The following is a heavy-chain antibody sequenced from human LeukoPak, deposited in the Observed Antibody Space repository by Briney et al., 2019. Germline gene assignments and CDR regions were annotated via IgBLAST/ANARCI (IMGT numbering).Heavy chain of an antibody. Sequence: GGSLRLSCAASGFTFSSCAMSWVRQAPGKGLEWVSAISGSGGSTYYADSVKGRFTISRDNSKNTLYLQMNSLRAEDTAVYYCAKDSLYCGGDCYWADYFDYWGQGTLVTVSS. CDR2: ISGSGGST. J-gene: IGHJ4*02. CDR3: AKDSLYCGGDCYWADYFDY. CDR1: GFTFSSCA. V-gene: IGHV3-23*01. D-gene: IGHD2-21*02.